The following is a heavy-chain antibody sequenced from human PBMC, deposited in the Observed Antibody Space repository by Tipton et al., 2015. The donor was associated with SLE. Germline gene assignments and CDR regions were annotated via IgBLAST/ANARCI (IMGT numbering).Heavy chain of an antibody. J-gene: IGHJ3*02. CDR2: INHSGST. D-gene: IGHD2-21*02. V-gene: IGHV4-34*01. Sequence: TLSLTCTVSGGSISSHYWSWIRQPPGKGLEWIGEINHSGSTNYNPSLKSRVTISVDTSKNQFSLKLSSVTAADTAVYYCARVGVVVTAPQCVDIWGQGTMVTVSS. CDR1: GGSISSHY. CDR3: ARVGVVVTAPQCVDI.